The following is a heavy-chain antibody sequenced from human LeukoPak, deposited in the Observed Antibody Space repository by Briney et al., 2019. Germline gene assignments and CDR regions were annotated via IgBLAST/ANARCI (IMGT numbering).Heavy chain of an antibody. J-gene: IGHJ4*02. Sequence: GASVKVSCKASGGTFSSDAISWVRQAPGQGLEWMGGIIPIFGTANYAQKFQGRVTITADESTSTAYMELSSLRSEDTAVYYCARGPRGYCSGGSCLPPPFDYWGQGTLVTVSS. CDR2: IIPIFGTA. V-gene: IGHV1-69*13. CDR3: ARGPRGYCSGGSCLPPPFDY. CDR1: GGTFSSDA. D-gene: IGHD2-15*01.